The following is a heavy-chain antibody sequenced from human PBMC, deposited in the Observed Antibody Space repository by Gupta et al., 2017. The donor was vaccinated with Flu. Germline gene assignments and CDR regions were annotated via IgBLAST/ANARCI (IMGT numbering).Heavy chain of an antibody. CDR2: INPDGSST. Sequence: EMQLVESGGGLVQPGGSLRLSCAASGFTFSSYYLQWVRQAPGKGLVCVSRINPDGSSTTYAESVKGRFTISRDNAKNTPYLQMNSLGDDDTAVYYCATVTSGCWCQGTLVTVSS. J-gene: IGHJ4*02. CDR3: ATVTSGC. V-gene: IGHV3-74*03. D-gene: IGHD4-17*01. CDR1: GFTFSSYY.